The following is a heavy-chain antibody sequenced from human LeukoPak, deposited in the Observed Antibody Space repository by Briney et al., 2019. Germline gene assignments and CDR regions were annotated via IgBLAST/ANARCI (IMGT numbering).Heavy chain of an antibody. Sequence: PSETLSLTCAVYGGSFSDYYWNWIRQPPGKGLEWIGEINHSGSTNYNPSLKSRVTISVDTSKNQFSLKLSSVTAADTAVYYCARDRYCSSTSCPAGYYMAVWGKGTTVTSSS. J-gene: IGHJ6*03. D-gene: IGHD2-2*01. CDR1: GGSFSDYY. CDR2: INHSGST. V-gene: IGHV4-34*01. CDR3: ARDRYCSSTSCPAGYYMAV.